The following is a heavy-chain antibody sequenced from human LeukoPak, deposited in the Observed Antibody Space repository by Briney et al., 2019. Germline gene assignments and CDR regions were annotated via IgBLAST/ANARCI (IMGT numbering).Heavy chain of an antibody. J-gene: IGHJ4*02. Sequence: GGSLRLSCAVSGFSASNNYLSWVRQAPGKGLEWVSVIYSGGSTYYADSVKGRFIISRDNSKNTVNLQMNSLRDEDTAVYYCERTMTGGLIIWGQGTQVTVSS. V-gene: IGHV3-66*01. CDR3: ERTMTGGLII. CDR2: IYSGGST. CDR1: GFSASNNY. D-gene: IGHD3-10*01.